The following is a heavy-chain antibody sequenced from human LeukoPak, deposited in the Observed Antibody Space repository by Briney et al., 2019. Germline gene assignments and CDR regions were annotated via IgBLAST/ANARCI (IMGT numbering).Heavy chain of an antibody. J-gene: IGHJ4*02. Sequence: LSLTCTVSGGSISGYYWSWVRQPPGKGLEWVSYISTGSSTIYYADSVKGRFTISRDNAKNSLYLQMNSLRAEDTAVYYCARDMRSSGWYSDYWGQGTLVTVSS. D-gene: IGHD6-19*01. CDR3: ARDMRSSGWYSDY. V-gene: IGHV3-11*01. CDR1: GGSISGYY. CDR2: ISTGSSTI.